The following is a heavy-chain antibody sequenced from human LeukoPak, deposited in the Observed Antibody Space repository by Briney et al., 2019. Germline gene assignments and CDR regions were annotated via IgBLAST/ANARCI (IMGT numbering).Heavy chain of an antibody. CDR3: ARGHMARYFDWFPFGDNWLDP. Sequence: ASVTVSCKASGYTFTSYGISWVRQAPGQGLEWMGWISAYNGNTNYAQKLQGRVTMTTDTSTSTAYMELRSLRSDDTAVYYCARGHMARYFDWFPFGDNWLDPWGQGTLVTVSS. J-gene: IGHJ5*02. D-gene: IGHD3-9*01. CDR2: ISAYNGNT. CDR1: GYTFTSYG. V-gene: IGHV1-18*01.